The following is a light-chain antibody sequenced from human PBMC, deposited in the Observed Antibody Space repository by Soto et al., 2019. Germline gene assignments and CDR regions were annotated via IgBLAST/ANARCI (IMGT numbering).Light chain of an antibody. CDR1: SSNIGAGYD. Sequence: QSVLTQPPSVSGAPGQRVTISCTGSSSNIGAGYDVHWYQQLPGTAPKLLIYGNSNRPSGVPDRFSGSKSGTSACLAITGLQAEDEADYYCQSYDSSLSGSVFGGGTQLTV. CDR2: GNS. CDR3: QSYDSSLSGSV. V-gene: IGLV1-40*01. J-gene: IGLJ3*02.